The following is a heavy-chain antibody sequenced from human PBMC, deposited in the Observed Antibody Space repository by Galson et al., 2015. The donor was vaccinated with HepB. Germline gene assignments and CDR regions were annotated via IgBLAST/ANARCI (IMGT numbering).Heavy chain of an antibody. CDR1: GGSISRYH. V-gene: IGHV4-4*07. J-gene: IGHJ3*02. CDR3: ARTRGGDSWDDAFDI. Sequence: LSLTCSVSGGSISRYHWTWIRPPAGKGLEWIGRIFSSGTTTYSPSLKSRVIMSVDTFRNHFSLKLTSMTAADTAVYFCARTRGGDSWDDAFDIWGQGTKVNVFS. D-gene: IGHD2-21*02. CDR2: IFSSGTT.